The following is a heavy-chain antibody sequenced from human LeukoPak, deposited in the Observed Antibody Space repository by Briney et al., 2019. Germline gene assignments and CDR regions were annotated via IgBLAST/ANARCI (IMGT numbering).Heavy chain of an antibody. J-gene: IGHJ4*02. V-gene: IGHV3-74*01. Sequence: PGGSLRLSCAASGFTFSSYWMHGVRHAPGRGRVWVSRINRDGSSKNYADSVKGRFTISRHNPKNTLYVQMNSLRAEDTAVYYCARDNTRGGLDYWGQGTLVTVSS. CDR1: GFTFSSYW. CDR3: ARDNTRGGLDY. D-gene: IGHD2-15*01. CDR2: INRDGSSK.